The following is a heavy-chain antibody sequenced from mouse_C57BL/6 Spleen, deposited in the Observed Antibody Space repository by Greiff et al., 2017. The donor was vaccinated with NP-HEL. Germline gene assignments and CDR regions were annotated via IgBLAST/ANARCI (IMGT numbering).Heavy chain of an antibody. Sequence: EVQLQQSGPELVKPGASVKIPCKASGYTFTDYNMDWVKQSHGKSLEWIGDINPNNGGTIYNQKFKGKATLTVDKSSSTAYMELRSLTSEDTAVYYCARTVDYYGSGGLFAYWGQGTLVTVSA. CDR2: INPNNGGT. CDR1: GYTFTDYN. CDR3: ARTVDYYGSGGLFAY. D-gene: IGHD1-1*01. J-gene: IGHJ3*01. V-gene: IGHV1-18*01.